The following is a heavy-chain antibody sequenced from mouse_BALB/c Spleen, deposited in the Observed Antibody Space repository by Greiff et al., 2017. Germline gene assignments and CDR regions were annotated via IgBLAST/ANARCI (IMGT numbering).Heavy chain of an antibody. CDR3: AREARGYYYAMDY. CDR1: GFSLTSYG. J-gene: IGHJ4*01. CDR2: IWAGGST. D-gene: IGHD2-2*01. V-gene: IGHV2-9*02. Sequence: VKLMESGPGLVAPSQSLSITCTVSGFSLTSYGVHWVRQPPGKGLEWLGVIWAGGSTNYNSALMSRLSISKDNSKSQVFLKMNSLQTDDTAMYYCAREARGYYYAMDYWGQGTSVTVSS.